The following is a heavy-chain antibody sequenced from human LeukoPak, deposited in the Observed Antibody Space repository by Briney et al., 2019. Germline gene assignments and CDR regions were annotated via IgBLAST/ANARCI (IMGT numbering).Heavy chain of an antibody. D-gene: IGHD3-16*02. CDR1: GGTFSSYA. Sequence: SVKVSCKASGGTFSSYAISWVRQAPGQGLEWMGRIIPILGIANYAQKFQGRVTMTRDTSISTAYMELSRLRSDDTAVYYCARGPRAGMITFGGVIAYFDYWGRGTLVTVSS. CDR2: IIPILGIA. J-gene: IGHJ4*02. CDR3: ARGPRAGMITFGGVIAYFDY. V-gene: IGHV1-69*04.